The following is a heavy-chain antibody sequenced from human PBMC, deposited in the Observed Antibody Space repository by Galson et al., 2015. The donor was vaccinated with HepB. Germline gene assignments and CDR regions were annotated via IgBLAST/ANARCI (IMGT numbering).Heavy chain of an antibody. CDR1: GFTFSSYA. CDR2: ISYDGSNK. V-gene: IGHV3-30-3*01. Sequence: SLRLSCAASGFTFSSYAMHWVQAPGKGLEWVAVISYDGSNKYYADSVKGRFTISRDNSKNTLYLQMNSLRAEDTAVYYCAELTTSDAFDIWGQGTMVTVSS. CDR3: AELTTSDAFDI. J-gene: IGHJ3*02. D-gene: IGHD2/OR15-2a*01.